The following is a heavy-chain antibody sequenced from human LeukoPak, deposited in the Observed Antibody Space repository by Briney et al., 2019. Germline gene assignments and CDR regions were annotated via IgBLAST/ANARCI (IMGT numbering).Heavy chain of an antibody. J-gene: IGHJ5*02. CDR2: INHSGST. CDR1: GGSFSGYY. CDR3: ARVLLWFGESTQFDP. Sequence: SETLSLTCAVYGGSFSGYYWSWIRQPPGKGLEWIGEINHSGSTNYNPSLKSRVTISVDTSKNQFSLKLSSVTAADTAVYYCARVLLWFGESTQFDPWGQGTLVTVSS. V-gene: IGHV4-34*01. D-gene: IGHD3-10*01.